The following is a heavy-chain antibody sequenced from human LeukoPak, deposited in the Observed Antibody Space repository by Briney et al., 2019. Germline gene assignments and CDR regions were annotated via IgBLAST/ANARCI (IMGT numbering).Heavy chain of an antibody. J-gene: IGHJ4*02. CDR2: ISSSGSTI. Sequence: GSLSLSCAASGFTFSDYYMSWIRPAPGKGLEWVSYISSSGSTIYYADSVKGRFTISRDNAKNSLYLQMNSLRAEDTAVYYCARGPRLKRIAAAAVPPFDYWGQGTLVTVSS. D-gene: IGHD6-13*01. CDR3: ARGPRLKRIAAAAVPPFDY. CDR1: GFTFSDYY. V-gene: IGHV3-11*04.